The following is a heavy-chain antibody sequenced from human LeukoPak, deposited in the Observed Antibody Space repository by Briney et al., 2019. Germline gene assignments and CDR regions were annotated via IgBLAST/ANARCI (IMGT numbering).Heavy chain of an antibody. V-gene: IGHV4-31*03. J-gene: IGHJ4*02. Sequence: TPSETLSLTCTVSGGSISSGGYYWSWIRQHPGKGLEWIGYIYYSGSTYYNPSLKSRVTISVDTSKNQFSLKLSSVTAADTAVYYCARGGVRWSFDYRGQGTLVTVSS. D-gene: IGHD6-13*01. CDR3: ARGGVRWSFDY. CDR1: GGSISSGGYY. CDR2: IYYSGST.